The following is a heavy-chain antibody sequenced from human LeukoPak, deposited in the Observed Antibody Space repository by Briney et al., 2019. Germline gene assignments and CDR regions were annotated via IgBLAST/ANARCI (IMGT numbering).Heavy chain of an antibody. CDR2: INQDGSET. D-gene: IGHD2-8*01. CDR1: GFTFSSYW. V-gene: IGHV3-7*01. Sequence: NPGGSLRLSCAASGFTFSSYWMSWVRQAPGKGLEWVANINQDGSETYYADSVKGRFTISRDNAKNSLYLQMNTLRAEDTALYYCARGGRANGVYDAFDIWGQGTIVTVSS. CDR3: ARGGRANGVYDAFDI. J-gene: IGHJ3*02.